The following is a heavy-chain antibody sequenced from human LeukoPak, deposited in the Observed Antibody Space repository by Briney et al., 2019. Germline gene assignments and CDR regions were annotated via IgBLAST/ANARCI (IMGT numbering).Heavy chain of an antibody. CDR2: IYYSGST. Sequence: SETLSLTCTVSHDSISNYYWSWIRQPPGKGLEWIGYIYYSGSTNYNPSLKSRVTISVDTSKNQFSLKLSSVTAADTAVYYCALSIVGATGGPSSIDYWGQGTLVTVSS. D-gene: IGHD1-26*01. J-gene: IGHJ4*02. CDR3: ALSIVGATGGPSSIDY. V-gene: IGHV4-59*01. CDR1: HDSISNYY.